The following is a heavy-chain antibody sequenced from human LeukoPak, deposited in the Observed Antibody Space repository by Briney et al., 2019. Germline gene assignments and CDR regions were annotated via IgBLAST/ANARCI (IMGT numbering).Heavy chain of an antibody. CDR2: VSGDATST. CDR3: AKVRLRALVALCFDY. D-gene: IGHD2-21*01. V-gene: IGHV3-43*02. J-gene: IGHJ4*02. Sequence: GGSLRLSCAASGFAFDDYAMHWVRQAPGKGLEWVCVVSGDATSTYYADSVKGRFTISRDNSKNSLYLQMNSLRTEDTALYYCAKVRLRALVALCFDYWGQGTLVTVSS. CDR1: GFAFDDYA.